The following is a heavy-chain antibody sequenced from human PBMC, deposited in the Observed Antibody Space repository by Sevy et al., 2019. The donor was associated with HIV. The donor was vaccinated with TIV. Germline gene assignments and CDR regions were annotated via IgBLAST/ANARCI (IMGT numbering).Heavy chain of an antibody. J-gene: IGHJ6*02. CDR3: ARDCVAAAVTGVYYYYGMDV. V-gene: IGHV3-7*03. D-gene: IGHD6-13*01. CDR1: GFTFSSYW. Sequence: GGSLRLSCAASGFTFSSYWMSWVRQAPGKGLEWVANIKQDGSEKYYVDSVKGRFTISRDNAKNSLYLQMNSLRAEDTAVYYCARDCVAAAVTGVYYYYGMDVWGQGTTVTVSS. CDR2: IKQDGSEK.